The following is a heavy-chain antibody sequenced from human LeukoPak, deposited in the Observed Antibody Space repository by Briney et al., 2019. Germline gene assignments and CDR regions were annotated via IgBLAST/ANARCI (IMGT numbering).Heavy chain of an antibody. D-gene: IGHD5-18*01. V-gene: IGHV4-34*01. CDR3: ARGYLVYSYGR. CDR2: INHSGST. Sequence: LETLSLTCAVYGGSFSGYYWSWIRQPPGKGLEWIGEINHSGSTNYNPSLKSRVTISVDTSKNQFSLKLSSVTAADTAVYYCARGYLVYSYGRWGQGTLVTVSS. CDR1: GGSFSGYY. J-gene: IGHJ1*01.